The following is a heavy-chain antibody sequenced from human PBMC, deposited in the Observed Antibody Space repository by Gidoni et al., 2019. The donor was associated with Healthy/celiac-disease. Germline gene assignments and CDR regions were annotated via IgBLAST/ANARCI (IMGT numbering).Heavy chain of an antibody. V-gene: IGHV3-23*01. CDR3: AKGRAFGDSSGYYFSY. D-gene: IGHD3-22*01. Sequence: EVQLLESGGGLVQPGGSLRLSCAASGFTFSSYAMSWVRPAPGKGLEWVSAISGSGGSTYYADSVKGRFTISRDNSKNTLYLQMNSLRAEDTAVYYCAKGRAFGDSSGYYFSYWGQGTLVTVSS. CDR2: ISGSGGST. J-gene: IGHJ4*02. CDR1: GFTFSSYA.